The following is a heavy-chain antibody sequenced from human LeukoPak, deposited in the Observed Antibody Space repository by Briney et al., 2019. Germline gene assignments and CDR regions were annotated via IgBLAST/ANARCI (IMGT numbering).Heavy chain of an antibody. Sequence: GGSLRLSCAASRFTFSSYAMHWVRQAPGKGLEWVAVTSFDGSNKYYADSVKGRFTISRDNSKNTLYLQMNSLRAEDTAVYYCAREALPYYYYGMDVWGQGTTVTVPS. J-gene: IGHJ6*02. D-gene: IGHD3-10*01. CDR1: RFTFSSYA. V-gene: IGHV3-30*07. CDR2: TSFDGSNK. CDR3: AREALPYYYYGMDV.